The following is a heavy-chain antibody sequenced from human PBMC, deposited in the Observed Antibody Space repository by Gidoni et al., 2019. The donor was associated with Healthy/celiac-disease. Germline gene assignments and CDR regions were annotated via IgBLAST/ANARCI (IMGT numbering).Heavy chain of an antibody. CDR1: GFSLSNARMG. CDR2: LFSNDEK. CDR3: ARSRISVAGTSENWFDP. J-gene: IGHJ5*02. Sequence: QVTLKESGPVLVKPTETLTLTCTVSGFSLSNARMGVSWIRQPPGKALEWLAHLFSNDEKSYSTSLKRMLTISKVTSKSQVVLTMTNMDPVDTAPYSCARSRISVAGTSENWFDPWCQGTLVTVSS. V-gene: IGHV2-26*01. D-gene: IGHD6-19*01.